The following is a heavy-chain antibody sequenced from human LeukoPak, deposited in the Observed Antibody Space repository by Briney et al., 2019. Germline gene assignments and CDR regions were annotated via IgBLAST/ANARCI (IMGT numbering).Heavy chain of an antibody. J-gene: IGHJ4*02. CDR3: ARVPYLSFGEAYFDY. CDR2: INTYNGNT. Sequence: ASVKVSCKASGYIFTSYGISWVRQAPGQGLEWMGWINTYNGNTKYIQKLHGRVTMTTDTSTSTAYMELRSLTSDDTAVYYCARVPYLSFGEAYFDYWGQGTLVTVSS. V-gene: IGHV1-18*01. CDR1: GYIFTSYG. D-gene: IGHD3-10*01.